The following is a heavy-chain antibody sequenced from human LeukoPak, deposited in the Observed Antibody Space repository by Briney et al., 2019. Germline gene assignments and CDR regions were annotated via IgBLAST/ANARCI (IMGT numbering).Heavy chain of an antibody. V-gene: IGHV4-38-2*01. Sequence: SETLSLTCAVSGYSISSGYYWGWIRQPPGKGLEWIGSIYHSGSTYYNPSLRSRVTISVDTSKKQFSLKLSSVTAADTAVYYCASASGASSSSYFDYWGQGTLVTVSS. CDR1: GYSISSGYY. CDR3: ASASGASSSSYFDY. CDR2: IYHSGST. J-gene: IGHJ4*02. D-gene: IGHD3-10*01.